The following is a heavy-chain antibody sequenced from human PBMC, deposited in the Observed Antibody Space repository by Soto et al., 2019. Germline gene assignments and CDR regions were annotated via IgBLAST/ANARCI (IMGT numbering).Heavy chain of an antibody. J-gene: IGHJ3*02. CDR2: IGFAGDT. V-gene: IGHV3-13*01. CDR3: ARGSPVSPDAFDI. Sequence: ESGGGLVQPGGSLRLSCAASGFSFSSYDMHWVRQTTGNGLEWVSAIGFAGDTYYPGSVKGRFTIARENAKKSLYLQMNSLGAGDTAVYYCARGSPVSPDAFDIWGQGTMVTVSS. CDR1: GFSFSSYD. D-gene: IGHD2-8*01.